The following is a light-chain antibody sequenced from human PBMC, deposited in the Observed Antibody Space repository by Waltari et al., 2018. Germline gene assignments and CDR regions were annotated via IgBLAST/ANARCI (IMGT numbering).Light chain of an antibody. CDR3: QQYATSPLT. CDR2: DAS. J-gene: IGKJ4*01. Sequence: EIVLTQSPGTLSLSPGERATLSCRASQSVASSYLAWYQQKPGQAPRLLIYDASSRATGIPDRFSGSGSGTDFTLTISRLEPEDFAVYYCQQYATSPLTFGGGTKEEIK. CDR1: QSVASSY. V-gene: IGKV3-20*01.